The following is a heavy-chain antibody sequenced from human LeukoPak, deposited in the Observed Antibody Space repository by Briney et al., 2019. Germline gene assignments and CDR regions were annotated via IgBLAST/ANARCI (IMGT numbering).Heavy chain of an antibody. CDR2: ISWNSGSI. CDR1: GFTFDDYA. V-gene: IGHV3-9*03. D-gene: IGHD3-9*01. CDR3: AKDRYYDILTGYLDY. J-gene: IGHJ4*02. Sequence: PGRSLRPSCAASGFTFDDYAMHWVRQARGKGLEWVSGISWNSGSIGYADSVKGRFTISRDNAKNSLYLQMNSLRAEDMALYYCAKDRYYDILTGYLDYWGQGTLVTVSS.